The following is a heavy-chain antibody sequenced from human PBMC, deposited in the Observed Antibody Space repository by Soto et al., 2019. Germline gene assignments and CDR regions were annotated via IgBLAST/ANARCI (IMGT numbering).Heavy chain of an antibody. Sequence: QVQLVESGGGVVQPGRSLRLSCAASGFTFSSYPMHWVSQAPGKGPEWVAVISVNGNNIHYGDSVKGRFTISRDNSKNTLYLQMSSLRVEDTAVYYCARSHSSSWHWFDPWGQGTLVTVSS. CDR1: GFTFSSYP. V-gene: IGHV3-30-3*01. CDR2: ISVNGNNI. D-gene: IGHD6-13*01. J-gene: IGHJ5*02. CDR3: ARSHSSSWHWFDP.